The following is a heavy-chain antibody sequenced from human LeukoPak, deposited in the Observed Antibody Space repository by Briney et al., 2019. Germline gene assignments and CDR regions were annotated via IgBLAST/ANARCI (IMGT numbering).Heavy chain of an antibody. Sequence: PGGSLRLSCAASGFIFSNYAMSWVRQAPGKGLEWVSAISKSGDHTYYAASAKGRFTIYRDNSKNMQYLQMNSLRAEDTAVYYCATSWGPDTSAFRWGRDGMDVWGQGTTVIVS. D-gene: IGHD3-16*01. V-gene: IGHV3-23*01. J-gene: IGHJ6*02. CDR3: ATSWGPDTSAFRWGRDGMDV. CDR1: GFIFSNYA. CDR2: ISKSGDHT.